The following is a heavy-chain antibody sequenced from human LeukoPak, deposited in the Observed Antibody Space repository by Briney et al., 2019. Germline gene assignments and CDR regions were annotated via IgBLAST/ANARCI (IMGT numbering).Heavy chain of an antibody. CDR1: GFTVSSKY. CDR2: IYSDGST. V-gene: IGHV3-53*01. Sequence: GGSLRLSCAASGFTVSSKYMTWVRQAPGRGLEWVSVIYSDGSTYYADSVKGRFTISRDNSKNTLYLQMNSLRAEDTAVYYCAKKSVPNTPPTFDYWGQGTLVTVSS. D-gene: IGHD2-2*02. J-gene: IGHJ4*02. CDR3: AKKSVPNTPPTFDY.